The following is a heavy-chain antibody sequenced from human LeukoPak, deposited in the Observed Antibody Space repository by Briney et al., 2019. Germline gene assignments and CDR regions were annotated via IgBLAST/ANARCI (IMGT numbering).Heavy chain of an antibody. J-gene: IGHJ5*02. D-gene: IGHD2-21*02. V-gene: IGHV4-59*01. CDR2: IYYSGST. CDR3: AREVGDSDSDNWFDP. CDR1: GTSISPYY. Sequence: PSETLSRTCAVSGTSISPYYWSWIRQPPGKGLEWIGYIYYSGSTNYNPSLKSRVTISIDTSENQVSLILRSVTAADTAVYYCAREVGDSDSDNWFDPWGQGTLVTVSS.